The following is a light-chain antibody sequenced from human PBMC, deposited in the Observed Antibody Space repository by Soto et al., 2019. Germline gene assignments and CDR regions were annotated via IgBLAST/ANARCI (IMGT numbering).Light chain of an antibody. CDR1: SSDVGAYKY. CDR3: TSYVGSDIWV. Sequence: QSALTQPPSASGSPGQSVTSSCTGTSSDVGAYKYVSWYQQYPGKAPKLMIYEVSKRPSGVPDRFSGSKSGNTASLTVSGLQAEDEAHYYCTSYVGSDIWVFGGGTKLTVL. V-gene: IGLV2-8*01. J-gene: IGLJ3*02. CDR2: EVS.